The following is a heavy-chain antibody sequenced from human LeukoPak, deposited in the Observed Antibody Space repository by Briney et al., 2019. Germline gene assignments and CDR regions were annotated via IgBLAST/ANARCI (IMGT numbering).Heavy chain of an antibody. D-gene: IGHD2-2*01. CDR3: ARDGLYCTSTNCYFDH. CDR1: GFTFSTYS. V-gene: IGHV3-21*01. CDR2: ISSGSTDI. Sequence: PGGSLRLSCAASGFTFSTYSMDWVRQAPGKGLEWVSFISSGSTDIYYTDSVKGRFSVSRDNAKNSLYLQMNSLRAEVTAVYYCARDGLYCTSTNCYFDHWGQGTLVTVSS. J-gene: IGHJ4*02.